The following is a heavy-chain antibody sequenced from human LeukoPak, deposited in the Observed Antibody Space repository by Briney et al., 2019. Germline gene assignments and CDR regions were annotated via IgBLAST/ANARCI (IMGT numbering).Heavy chain of an antibody. CDR1: GFTFSSYW. D-gene: IGHD1-14*01. Sequence: GGSLRLSCAASGFTFSSYWMHWVRQAPGKGMVWVSRINSDGSSTSYADSVKGRFTISRNNANNTLYLQMNSLRAEDTAVYYCTKDWQGASRNYYYYYMDVWGKGTTVTVSS. J-gene: IGHJ6*03. V-gene: IGHV3-74*01. CDR2: INSDGSST. CDR3: TKDWQGASRNYYYYYMDV.